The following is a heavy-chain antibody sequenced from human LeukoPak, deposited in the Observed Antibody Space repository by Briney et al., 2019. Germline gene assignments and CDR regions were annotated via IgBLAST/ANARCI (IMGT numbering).Heavy chain of an antibody. CDR2: ISSSSYI. J-gene: IGHJ4*02. CDR3: ARELRITIFGVSYFDY. V-gene: IGHV3-21*01. D-gene: IGHD3-3*01. CDR1: GFTFSSYS. Sequence: GGSLRLSCAASGFTFSSYSMNWVRQAPGKGLEWVSSISSSSYIYYADSVKGRFTISRDNAKNSLYLQMNSLRAEDTAVYYCARELRITIFGVSYFDYWGQGTLVTVSS.